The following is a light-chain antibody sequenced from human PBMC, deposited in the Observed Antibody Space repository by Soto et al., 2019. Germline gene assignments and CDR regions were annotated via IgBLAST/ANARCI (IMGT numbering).Light chain of an antibody. J-gene: IGKJ1*01. CDR3: HQYNDWPPWT. CDR2: GAS. CDR1: QSVFSN. V-gene: IGKV3-15*01. Sequence: EIVVTQSPATLSVSPGERATLSCRASQSVFSNLAWYQQKPGQPPRLLIYGASTRATGIPGRFSGSGSGTEFTLTISSLQSEDFAVYYCHQYNDWPPWTFCQGTKVE.